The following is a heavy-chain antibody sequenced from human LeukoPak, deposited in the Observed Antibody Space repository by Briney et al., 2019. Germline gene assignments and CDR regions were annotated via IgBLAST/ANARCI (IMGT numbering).Heavy chain of an antibody. CDR3: AREYLGNTYGDTGGYFDN. D-gene: IGHD4-17*01. Sequence: SETLSLTCAVSGGSISSAVYSWSWIRQPPGKGLEWIGNIYHSGSTYYNPSLRSRVIISVDTSKNQFPLKLSSVTAADTALYYCAREYLGNTYGDTGGYFDNWGQGTLVTVSS. CDR2: IYHSGST. J-gene: IGHJ4*02. V-gene: IGHV4-30-2*01. CDR1: GGSISSAVYS.